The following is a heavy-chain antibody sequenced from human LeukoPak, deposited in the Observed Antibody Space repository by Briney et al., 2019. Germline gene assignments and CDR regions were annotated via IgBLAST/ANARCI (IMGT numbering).Heavy chain of an antibody. CDR1: GLTVSSYG. CDR2: IIGSAVNT. D-gene: IGHD3-10*01. V-gene: IGHV3-23*01. J-gene: IGHJ4*02. Sequence: GGSLRLSCGASGLTVSSYGMSWVRQAPGKGLEWVSTIIGSAVNTYYADSVKGRFTISRDDSKNTVYLQMNSLRAEDMAVYSCAKYTSGTSYRGLDQWGQGTLVTVSS. CDR3: AKYTSGTSYRGLDQ.